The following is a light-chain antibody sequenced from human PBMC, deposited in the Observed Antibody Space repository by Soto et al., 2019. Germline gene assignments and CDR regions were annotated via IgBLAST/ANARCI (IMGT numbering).Light chain of an antibody. V-gene: IGKV3-15*01. Sequence: EIVMTQSPATLSVSPGERATLSCRASQSVSSNLAWYQQKPGQAPRLLIYGASTRATGIPARFSGSGSGTEFPRTISSLQSEDFAVYYCQQYNNWPPWTFGQGTKVEI. CDR1: QSVSSN. CDR3: QQYNNWPPWT. J-gene: IGKJ1*01. CDR2: GAS.